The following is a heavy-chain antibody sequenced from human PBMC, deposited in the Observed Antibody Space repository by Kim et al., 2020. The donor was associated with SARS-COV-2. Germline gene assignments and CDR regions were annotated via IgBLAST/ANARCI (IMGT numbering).Heavy chain of an antibody. CDR1: GFTFRNSA. V-gene: IGHV3-23*01. CDR3: AKELRFLEWFPGSFDS. Sequence: GGSLRLSCAASGFTFRNSAMAWVRQAPGKGLEWISLISASGDIAYNVDSVKGRFIISRDNSINTLYLQMNSLRAEDTAVYYCAKELRFLEWFPGSFDSWGLGPLVTVSS. J-gene: IGHJ4*02. CDR2: ISASGDIA. D-gene: IGHD3-3*01.